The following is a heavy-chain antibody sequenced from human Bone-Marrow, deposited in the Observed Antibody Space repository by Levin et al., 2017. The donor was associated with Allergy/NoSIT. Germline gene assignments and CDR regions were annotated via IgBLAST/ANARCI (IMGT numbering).Heavy chain of an antibody. CDR1: GFTFSRYW. CDR3: ARDGGFYFDQ. D-gene: IGHD3-16*01. V-gene: IGHV3-7*04. J-gene: IGHJ4*02. CDR2: IKQDGSEK. Sequence: GGSLRLSCAASGFTSGFTFSRYWMNWVRQTPGKGLERVANIKQDGSEKNYVDSVKGRFTISRDNAKNSLYLEMNNLRVEDTAVYYCARDGGFYFDQWGQGTLVTVSS.